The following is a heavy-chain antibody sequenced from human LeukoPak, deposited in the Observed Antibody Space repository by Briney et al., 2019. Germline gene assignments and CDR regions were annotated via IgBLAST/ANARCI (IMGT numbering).Heavy chain of an antibody. J-gene: IGHJ5*02. D-gene: IGHD5/OR15-5a*01. CDR3: ARRMTVSATNWFDP. CDR2: ISGSGKNT. CDR1: GFTFSNYA. V-gene: IGHV3-23*01. Sequence: GGSLRLSCAASGFTFSNYAMSWVRQAPGKGLEWVSTISGSGKNTYYADSVKGRFTISRDNSKNTLYLQMNSLRAENTAVYYCARRMTVSATNWFDPWGQGTLVTVSS.